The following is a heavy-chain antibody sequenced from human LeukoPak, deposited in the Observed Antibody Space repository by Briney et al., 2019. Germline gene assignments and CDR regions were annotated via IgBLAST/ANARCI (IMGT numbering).Heavy chain of an antibody. CDR1: GFTFSSYG. CDR2: IRYDGSNK. CDR3: ANSGIEGVPEFDY. V-gene: IGHV3-30*02. Sequence: GGSLRLSCAASGFTFSSYGMHWVRQAPGKGLEWVAFIRYDGSNKYYADSVKGRFTISRDNSKNTLYLQMNSLRAEDTAVYYCANSGIEGVPEFDYWGQGTLVTVSS. J-gene: IGHJ4*02. D-gene: IGHD1-26*01.